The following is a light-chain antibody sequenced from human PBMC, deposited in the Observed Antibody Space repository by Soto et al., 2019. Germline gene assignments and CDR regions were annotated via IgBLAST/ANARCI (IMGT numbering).Light chain of an antibody. Sequence: DSQMTQSPSTLPASVGDRVTITCRASQSISSWLAWYQQKPEKAPKLLIYKASLLQSGVPSRFSGSGSGTEFTLTISSLQPEDFATYYCQQYDRYPVTFGGGTKVEVK. CDR1: QSISSW. CDR2: KAS. J-gene: IGKJ4*01. CDR3: QQYDRYPVT. V-gene: IGKV1-5*03.